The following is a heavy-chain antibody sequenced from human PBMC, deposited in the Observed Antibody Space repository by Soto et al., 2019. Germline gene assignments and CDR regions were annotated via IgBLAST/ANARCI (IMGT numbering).Heavy chain of an antibody. Sequence: QEQLVESGGGLVKPGGSLRLSCSASGFSVTDYYMNWIRQSQGKGLEWLSSITRNINTNYAEYAKGRFTISRDRATNSLYLQMSGLRGEDTSVYYCARENYYKMDVWGQGTTVTVSS. CDR3: ARENYYKMDV. V-gene: IGHV3-11*05. CDR1: GFSVTDYY. CDR2: ITRNINT. J-gene: IGHJ6*02.